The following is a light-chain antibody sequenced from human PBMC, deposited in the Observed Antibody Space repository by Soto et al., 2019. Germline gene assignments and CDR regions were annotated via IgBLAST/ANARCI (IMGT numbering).Light chain of an antibody. Sequence: DIQMTQSPSTLSASVGDRVTITCRASQRISSWLAWYQQKPGKAPKLLIYDASSLESGVPSRFSGSGSGTEFTLTISSLQPDDVAPYYCQPYNSYPWTFGQGTKVEIK. V-gene: IGKV1-5*01. CDR2: DAS. J-gene: IGKJ1*01. CDR1: QRISSW. CDR3: QPYNSYPWT.